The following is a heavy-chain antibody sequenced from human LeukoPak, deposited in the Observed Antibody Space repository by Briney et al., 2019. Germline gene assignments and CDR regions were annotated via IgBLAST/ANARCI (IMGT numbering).Heavy chain of an antibody. J-gene: IGHJ6*03. CDR3: ARGYSGSYFREDYYYMDV. CDR2: IIPIFGTA. Sequence: SVKVSCKASGGTFSSYAISWVRQAPGQGLEWMGGIIPIFGTANYAQKFQGRVTITADESTSTAYMELSSLRSEDTAVYYCARGYSGSYFREDYYYMDVWGKGTTVTVSS. V-gene: IGHV1-69*13. CDR1: GGTFSSYA. D-gene: IGHD1-26*01.